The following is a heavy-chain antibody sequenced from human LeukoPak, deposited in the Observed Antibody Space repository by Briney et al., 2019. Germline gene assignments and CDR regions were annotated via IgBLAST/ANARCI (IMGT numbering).Heavy chain of an antibody. CDR3: ARVATMVRGVINDDAFDI. CDR1: GFTFSSYL. Sequence: GGSLRLSCAASGFTFSSYLMHWVRQAPGKGRVWVSRINSDGSSTRYADSVKGRFTISRDNAKNTLYLQMNSLRAEETAVYYCARVATMVRGVINDDAFDIWGQGTMVTVSS. CDR2: INSDGSST. D-gene: IGHD3-10*01. V-gene: IGHV3-74*01. J-gene: IGHJ3*02.